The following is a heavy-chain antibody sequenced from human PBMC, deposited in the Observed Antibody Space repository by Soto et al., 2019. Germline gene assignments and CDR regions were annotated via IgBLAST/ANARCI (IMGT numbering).Heavy chain of an antibody. D-gene: IGHD3-16*01. CDR2: INAGNGNT. V-gene: IGHV1-3*01. J-gene: IGHJ6*02. CDR1: GYTFTSYA. CDR3: SLTPHGSYGYYYYGMDV. Sequence: QVQLVQSGAEVKKPGASVKVSCKASGYTFTSYAMHWVRQAPGQRLEWMGWINAGNGNTKYSQKFQGRVTITRDTSASTAYMELSSLISEDTAVYYCSLTPHGSYGYYYYGMDVWGQGTTVTVSS.